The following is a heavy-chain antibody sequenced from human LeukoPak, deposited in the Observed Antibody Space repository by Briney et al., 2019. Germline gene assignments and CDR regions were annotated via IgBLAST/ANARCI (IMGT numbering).Heavy chain of an antibody. CDR2: MNHGGST. J-gene: IGHJ4*02. Sequence: SETLSLTCAVYGVSFSVYYWIWIRQPPGKGLEWIGEMNHGGSTNHNPSLKSRVTMSVDTSKNQFSLKMSSVTAADTAVYYCARGSKRGAGWYIGAYYFDYWGQGTLVTVSS. V-gene: IGHV4-34*01. D-gene: IGHD1-1*01. CDR1: GVSFSVYY. CDR3: ARGSKRGAGWYIGAYYFDY.